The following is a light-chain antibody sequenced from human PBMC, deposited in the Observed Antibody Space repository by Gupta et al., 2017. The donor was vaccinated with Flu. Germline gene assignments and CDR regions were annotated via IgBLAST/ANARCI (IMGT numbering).Light chain of an antibody. Sequence: DIQMTPSPSTLPASVGDRATITCRASQSINSWLTWYQQKPGRAPKLLIYKASNLESGVPSRFSGSGSGTEFTLTISSLQPDDFATYYCQQYNSYSRTFGQGTKVEIK. CDR2: KAS. V-gene: IGKV1-5*03. J-gene: IGKJ1*01. CDR3: QQYNSYSRT. CDR1: QSINSW.